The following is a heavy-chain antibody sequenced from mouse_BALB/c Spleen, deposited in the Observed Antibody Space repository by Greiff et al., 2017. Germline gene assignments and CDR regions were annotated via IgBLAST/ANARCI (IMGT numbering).Heavy chain of an antibody. J-gene: IGHJ2*01. V-gene: IGHV5-17*02. Sequence: EVQVVESGGGLVQPGGSRKLSCAASGFTFSSFGMHWVRQAPEKGLEWVAYISSGSSTIYYADTVKGRFTISRDNPKNTLFLQMTSLRSEDTAMYYCAGGWDVFDYWGQGTTLTVSS. CDR1: GFTFSSFG. CDR2: ISSGSSTI. CDR3: AGGWDVFDY. D-gene: IGHD4-1*01.